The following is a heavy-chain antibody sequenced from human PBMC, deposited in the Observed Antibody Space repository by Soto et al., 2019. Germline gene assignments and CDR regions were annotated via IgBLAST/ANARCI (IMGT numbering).Heavy chain of an antibody. D-gene: IGHD2-2*01. V-gene: IGHV4-39*07. CDR3: ARGYCSSTSCYRGPHYLAYYYYGMDV. Sequence: SETLSLTCTVTGDSISSRSYYWGWIRQPPGKGLEWIGEINHSGSTNYNPSLKSRVTISVDTSKNQFSLKLSSVTAADTAVYYCARGYCSSTSCYRGPHYLAYYYYGMDVWGQGTTVTVSS. CDR1: GDSISSRSYY. CDR2: INHSGST. J-gene: IGHJ6*02.